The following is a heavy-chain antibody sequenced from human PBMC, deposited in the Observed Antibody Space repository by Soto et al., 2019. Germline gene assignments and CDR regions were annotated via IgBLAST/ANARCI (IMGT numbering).Heavy chain of an antibody. CDR3: AGSLSSWYFSYIMHV. Sequence: QVQLVESGGGLVQPGRSLRLSCAASGFTLSGYSMHWVRQAPGKGLEWVAVTSHDGSNNYYADSVKGRFTISRDNSKNPLYMQMDGLSPEDTAVYFCAGSLSSWYFSYIMHVWGQGTTVSLSS. CDR2: TSHDGSNN. CDR1: GFTLSGYS. J-gene: IGHJ6*02. D-gene: IGHD6-6*01. V-gene: IGHV3-30-3*01.